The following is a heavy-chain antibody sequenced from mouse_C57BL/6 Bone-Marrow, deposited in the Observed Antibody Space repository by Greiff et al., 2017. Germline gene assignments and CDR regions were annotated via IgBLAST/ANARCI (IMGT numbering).Heavy chain of an antibody. V-gene: IGHV1-85*01. Sequence: VQLQESGPELVKPGASVKLSCKASGYTFTSYDINWVKQRPGQGLEWIGWIYPRDGSTKDNEKFKGKATLTVDTPSSTAYMELHSLTSEASAVYFCARLEFDGSSGDWYFDVWGTVTTVTVSS. CDR3: ARLEFDGSSGDWYFDV. J-gene: IGHJ1*03. CDR1: GYTFTSYD. D-gene: IGHD1-1*01. CDR2: IYPRDGST.